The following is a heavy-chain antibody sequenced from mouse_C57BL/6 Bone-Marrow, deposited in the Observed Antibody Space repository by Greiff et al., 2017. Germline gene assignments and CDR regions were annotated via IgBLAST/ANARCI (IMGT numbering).Heavy chain of an antibody. CDR3: VSPIYDGYLDV. CDR2: IYPGDGDT. D-gene: IGHD2-3*01. Sequence: VQGVESGPELVKPGASVKISCKASGYAFSSSWMNWVKQRPGKGLEWIGRIYPGDGDTNYNGKFKGKATLTADKSSSTAYMQLSSLTSEDSAVYFCVSPIYDGYLDVWGTGTTVTVSS. CDR1: GYAFSSSW. J-gene: IGHJ1*03. V-gene: IGHV1-82*01.